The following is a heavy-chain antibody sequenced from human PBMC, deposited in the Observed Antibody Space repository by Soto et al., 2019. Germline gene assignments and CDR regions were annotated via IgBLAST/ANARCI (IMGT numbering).Heavy chain of an antibody. V-gene: IGHV3-11*01. J-gene: IGHJ3*01. CDR1: GFTFSDYY. CDR3: ASVKWEQVLSFAFDL. CDR2: ISSSSAAM. D-gene: IGHD1-26*01. Sequence: GETLRLTCAASGFTFSDYYMGWLRRAPGKGLEWVSYISSSSAAMYYAASVKGRFTISRDNAKELLSLQMNGLRVDDTAVYYCASVKWEQVLSFAFDLWGQGTVVTVSS.